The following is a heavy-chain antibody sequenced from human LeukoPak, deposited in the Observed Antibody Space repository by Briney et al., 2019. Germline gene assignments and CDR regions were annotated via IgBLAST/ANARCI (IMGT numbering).Heavy chain of an antibody. V-gene: IGHV3-53*01. J-gene: IGHJ5*02. CDR2: IYSGGST. CDR1: GFTFSTFW. Sequence: PGGSLRLSCATSGFTFSTFWMHWVRQAPGKGLVWVSVIYSGGSTYYVDSVKGRFTIFRDNSKNTLYLQMNNLRAEDTAVYYCARATSWGQGTLVTVSS. CDR3: ARATS.